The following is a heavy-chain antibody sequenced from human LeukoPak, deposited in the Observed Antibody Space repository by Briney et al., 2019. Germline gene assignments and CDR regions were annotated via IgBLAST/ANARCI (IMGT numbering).Heavy chain of an antibody. CDR2: ISGSGGST. V-gene: IGHV3-23*01. D-gene: IGHD2-2*01. Sequence: GGSLRLSCAASGFTFSSYAMSWVRQAPGKGLEWVSAISGSGGSTYYADSVKGRFTISRDNSKNTLYLQMNSLRAEDTAVYYCAKDQVIVVVPAASFDYWGQGTLVTVSS. J-gene: IGHJ4*02. CDR3: AKDQVIVVVPAASFDY. CDR1: GFTFSSYA.